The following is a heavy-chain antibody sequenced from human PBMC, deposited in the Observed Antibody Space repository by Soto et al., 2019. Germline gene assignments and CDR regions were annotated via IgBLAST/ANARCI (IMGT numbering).Heavy chain of an antibody. Sequence: QVQLVESGGDLVKPGGSLRLSCAASGFTFSDYYMSWIRQTPGKGLEWVSYITQSGHATQYAAFVRGRFTISSDNNKNSLYLQMNSLRVEDTGVYYCARAIRGYGAYGGYLGQGALVTVSS. CDR2: ITQSGHAT. CDR3: ARAIRGYGAYGGY. CDR1: GFTFSDYY. V-gene: IGHV3-11*04. J-gene: IGHJ4*02. D-gene: IGHD5-12*01.